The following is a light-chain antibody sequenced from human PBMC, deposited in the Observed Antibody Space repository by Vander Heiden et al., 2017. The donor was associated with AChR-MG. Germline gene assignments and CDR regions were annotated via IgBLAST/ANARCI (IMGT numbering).Light chain of an antibody. CDR2: WAS. Sequence: DIVMIQSPDSLAVSLGERATINCKSSQSVLYSSNNKNYLAWYQQKPGQPPKLLIYWASTRESGVPDRFSGSGSGTDFTLTISSLQAEDVAVYYCQQYYSTPRTVGQGTKLEIK. J-gene: IGKJ2*02. CDR1: QSVLYSSNNKNY. CDR3: QQYYSTPRT. V-gene: IGKV4-1*01.